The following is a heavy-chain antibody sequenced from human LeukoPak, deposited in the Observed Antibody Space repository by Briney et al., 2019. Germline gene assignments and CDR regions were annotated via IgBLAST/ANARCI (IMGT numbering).Heavy chain of an antibody. V-gene: IGHV1-2*02. CDR3: ARVVVAATNNWFDP. Sequence: VASVKVSCKASGYTFTGYYMHWVRQAPGQGLKWMGWINPNSGGTNYAQKFQGRVTMTRDTSISTAYMELSRLRSDDTAVYYCARVVVAATNNWFDPWGQGTLVTVSS. CDR1: GYTFTGYY. J-gene: IGHJ5*02. D-gene: IGHD2-15*01. CDR2: INPNSGGT.